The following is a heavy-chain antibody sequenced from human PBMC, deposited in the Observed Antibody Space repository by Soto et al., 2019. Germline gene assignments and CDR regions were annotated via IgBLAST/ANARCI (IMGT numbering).Heavy chain of an antibody. Sequence: SETLSLTWTGSGGSISRYYWSWVRQPPGKGLEWIGYIYYSGSTNYNPSLKSRGTISVDTSKNQFSLKLSSVTAADTAVYYCARSSSGSGFFMGVGADPYNWFDPCGRGTLDTGSS. CDR1: GGSISRYY. CDR3: ARSSSGSGFFMGVGADPYNWFDP. D-gene: IGHD3-10*01. J-gene: IGHJ5*02. CDR2: IYYSGST. V-gene: IGHV4-59*08.